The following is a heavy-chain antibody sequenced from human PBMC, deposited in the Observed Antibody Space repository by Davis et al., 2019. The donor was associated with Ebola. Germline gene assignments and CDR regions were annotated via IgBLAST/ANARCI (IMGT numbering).Heavy chain of an antibody. CDR1: GYTFTGYY. CDR2: INPNSGGT. CDR3: AREREVDTAMAGYYYGMDV. Sequence: ASVKVSCKASGYTFTGYYMHWVRQAPGQGLEWMGRINPNSGGTNYAQKFQGRVTMTRDTSISTAYMELSRLRSDDTAVYYCAREREVDTAMAGYYYGMDVWGKGTTVTVSS. V-gene: IGHV1-2*06. J-gene: IGHJ6*04. D-gene: IGHD5-18*01.